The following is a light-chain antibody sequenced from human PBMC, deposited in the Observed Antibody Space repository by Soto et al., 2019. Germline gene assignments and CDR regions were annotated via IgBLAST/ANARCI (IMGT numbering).Light chain of an antibody. J-gene: IGKJ2*01. CDR3: QQYDNLPRYT. CDR2: DAS. Sequence: DIQMTQSPSSLSASVGDRVTITCQASQDIRKYLNWYQQKPGKAPKLLIYDASNLHTGVPSRFSGSGSGTDFTFTISSLQPEDIGTYYCQQYDNLPRYTFGQGTKLEIK. CDR1: QDIRKY. V-gene: IGKV1-33*01.